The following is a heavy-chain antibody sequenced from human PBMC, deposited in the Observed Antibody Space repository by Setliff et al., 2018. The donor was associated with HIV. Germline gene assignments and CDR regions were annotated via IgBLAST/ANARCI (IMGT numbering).Heavy chain of an antibody. CDR3: TKKGPKGQWLVDLYFDS. CDR1: GFIFNNYA. D-gene: IGHD6-19*01. J-gene: IGHJ4*02. Sequence: GWSLRLSCAASGFIFNNYAMSWVRQAPGKGLEWVSVISGSGGSTYVADSVKGRFTISRDNSENTLYLQMNSLRADDTAVYYCTKKGPKGQWLVDLYFDSWGQGTLVTVSS. V-gene: IGHV3-23*01. CDR2: ISGSGGST.